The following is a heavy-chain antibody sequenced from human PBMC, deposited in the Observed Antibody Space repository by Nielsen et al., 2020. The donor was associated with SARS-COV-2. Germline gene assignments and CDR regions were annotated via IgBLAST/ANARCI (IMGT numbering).Heavy chain of an antibody. J-gene: IGHJ4*02. D-gene: IGHD6-13*01. V-gene: IGHV1-69*13. CDR2: IIPIFGTA. CDR3: ARDLGIAAASDY. CDR1: GGTFSSYA. Sequence: SVKVSCKASGGTFSSYAISWVRQAPGQGLEWMGGIIPIFGTANYAQKFQGRVTITADESTSTAYMELSGLRSEDTAVYYCARDLGIAAASDYWGQGTLVTVSS.